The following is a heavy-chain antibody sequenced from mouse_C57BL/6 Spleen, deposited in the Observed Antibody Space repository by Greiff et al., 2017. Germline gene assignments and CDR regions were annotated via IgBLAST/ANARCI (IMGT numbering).Heavy chain of an antibody. D-gene: IGHD1-1*01. Sequence: VQLQQSGAELMKPGASVKLSCTATGFTFTGYWIEWVKQRPGHGLEWIGEIFPGSGSTNYNEKFKGKATFTADTTSNTAYLQLSSLTTEDSASDYCARSTSVGWKGDDWGQGTTLTVSS. CDR3: ARSTSVGWKGDD. J-gene: IGHJ2*01. V-gene: IGHV1-9*01. CDR2: IFPGSGST. CDR1: GFTFTGYW.